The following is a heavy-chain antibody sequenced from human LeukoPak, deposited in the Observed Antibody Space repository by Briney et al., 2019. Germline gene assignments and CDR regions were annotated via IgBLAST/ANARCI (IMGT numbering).Heavy chain of an antibody. D-gene: IGHD2-2*01. CDR2: ISSSSSYI. CDR1: GFTFSSYS. CDR3: ARETWDCSSTSCYSSFGYYYYYYMDV. V-gene: IGHV3-21*01. J-gene: IGHJ6*03. Sequence: GGSLRLSCAASGFTFSSYSMNWVRQAPGKGLEWVSSISSSSSYIYYADSVKGRFTISRDNAKNSLYLQMNSLRAEDTAVYYCARETWDCSSTSCYSSFGYYYYYYMDVWGKGTTVTVSS.